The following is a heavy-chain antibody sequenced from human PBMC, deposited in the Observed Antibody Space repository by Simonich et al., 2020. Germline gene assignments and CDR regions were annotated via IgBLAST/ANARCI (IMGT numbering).Heavy chain of an antibody. CDR2: INPNSGGK. V-gene: IGHV1-2*02. J-gene: IGHJ4*02. D-gene: IGHD1-26*01. Sequence: QVQLVQSGAEVKKPGASVKVSCKASGYTFTGYYMHWGGQAPGQGLEWMGWINPNSGGKNYAQKFRGRVTMTRDTSISTAYMELSRLRSDDTAVYYCARDRVDSGSYYYFDYWGQGTLVTVSS. CDR1: GYTFTGYY. CDR3: ARDRVDSGSYYYFDY.